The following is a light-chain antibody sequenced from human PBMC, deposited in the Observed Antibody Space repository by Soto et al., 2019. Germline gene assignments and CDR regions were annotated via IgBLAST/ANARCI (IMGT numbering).Light chain of an antibody. Sequence: QSVLTQSSSASASLGSSVRLTCTLSSGHSGYSIAWHQQQPGKAPRYLMRLEGSGGYNKGSGVPARFSGSSSGADRYLTISNLQSEDEADYYCETWDNTAVVFGGGTKLTVL. V-gene: IGLV4-60*03. CDR2: LEGSGGY. CDR1: SGHSGYS. J-gene: IGLJ2*01. CDR3: ETWDNTAVV.